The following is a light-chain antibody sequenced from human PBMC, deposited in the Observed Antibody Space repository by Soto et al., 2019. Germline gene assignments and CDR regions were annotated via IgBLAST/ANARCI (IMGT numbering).Light chain of an antibody. V-gene: IGLV1-47*01. Sequence: QSVLTQPPSASGTPGQTVTISCSGSSSNIGTGYVYWYQQRPGSAPKFLIYRNSLRPSGVPDRFSGSKSGTSASLAIGGLRSEDGADYYCASWDDRLTVVFGGGTKRTVL. J-gene: IGLJ2*01. CDR3: ASWDDRLTVV. CDR1: SSNIGTGY. CDR2: RNS.